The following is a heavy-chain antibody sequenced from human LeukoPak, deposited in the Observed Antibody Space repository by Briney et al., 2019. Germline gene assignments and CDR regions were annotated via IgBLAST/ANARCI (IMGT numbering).Heavy chain of an antibody. Sequence: GASVKVSCKASGGTFSSYAISWVRQAPGRGLEWMGGIIPIFGTANYAQKFQGRVTITADGSTSTAYMELSSLRSEDTAVYYCASSEDVIAAAGPFDYWGQGTLVTVSS. CDR1: GGTFSSYA. CDR2: IIPIFGTA. V-gene: IGHV1-69*13. J-gene: IGHJ4*02. D-gene: IGHD6-13*01. CDR3: ASSEDVIAAAGPFDY.